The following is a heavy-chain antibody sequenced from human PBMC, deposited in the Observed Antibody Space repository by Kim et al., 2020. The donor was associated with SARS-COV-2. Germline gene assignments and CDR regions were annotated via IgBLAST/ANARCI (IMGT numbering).Heavy chain of an antibody. CDR3: ATLEGIAAAGKGY. CDR1: GGSFSGYY. J-gene: IGHJ4*02. Sequence: SETLSLTCAVYGGSFSGYYWSWIRQPPGKGLEWIGEINHSGSTNYNPSLKSRVTISVDTSKNQFSLKLSSVTAADTAVYYCATLEGIAAAGKGYWGQGTLVTVSS. D-gene: IGHD6-13*01. V-gene: IGHV4-34*01. CDR2: INHSGST.